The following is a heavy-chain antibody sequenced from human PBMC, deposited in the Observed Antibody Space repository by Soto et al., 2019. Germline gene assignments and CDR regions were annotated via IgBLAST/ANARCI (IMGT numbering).Heavy chain of an antibody. Sequence: EVQLVESGGGLVQRGGSLRPSCAASGFTFSDYWMHWVRQAPGKGPVWLSRINGDGSNTNHAHFVKGRFTISRDNAKNTLYLQINSLRAEDTAVYYCVRSMTTLTIDWLDPWGRGTQVTVSS. D-gene: IGHD4-17*01. J-gene: IGHJ5*02. CDR2: INGDGSNT. V-gene: IGHV3-74*01. CDR1: GFTFSDYW. CDR3: VRSMTTLTIDWLDP.